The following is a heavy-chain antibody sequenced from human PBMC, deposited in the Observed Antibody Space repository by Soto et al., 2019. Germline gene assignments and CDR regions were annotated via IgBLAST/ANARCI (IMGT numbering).Heavy chain of an antibody. CDR3: ARNTAMARSAGMDV. V-gene: IGHV1-2*04. D-gene: IGHD5-18*01. CDR1: GYTFTGYH. J-gene: IGHJ6*02. Sequence: ASVKVSCKASGYTFTGYHMHWVRQAPGQGLEWMGWINPNSGGTNYAQKFQGWVTMTRDTSISTAYMELSRLRSDDTAVYYCARNTAMARSAGMDVWGQGTTVTVSS. CDR2: INPNSGGT.